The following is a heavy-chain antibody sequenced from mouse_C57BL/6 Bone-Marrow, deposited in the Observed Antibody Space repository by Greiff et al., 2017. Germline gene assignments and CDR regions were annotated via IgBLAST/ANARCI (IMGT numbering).Heavy chain of an antibody. J-gene: IGHJ2*01. D-gene: IGHD1-1*01. CDR2: IYPGDGDT. V-gene: IGHV1-80*01. CDR3: ARRGYGSSYDY. Sequence: QVQLQQPGAELVKPGASVKLSCKASGYAFSSYWMNWVKQRPGKGLEWIGQIYPGDGDTNYNGKFKGKATLTADKYSSTAYMQLSSLTSEDSAVYFCARRGYGSSYDYWGQGTTLTVSS. CDR1: GYAFSSYW.